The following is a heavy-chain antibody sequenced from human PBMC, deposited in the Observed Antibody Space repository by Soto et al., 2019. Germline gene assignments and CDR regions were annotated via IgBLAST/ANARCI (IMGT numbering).Heavy chain of an antibody. D-gene: IGHD3-3*01. Sequence: LRLSCAASGFTFSSYAMHWVRQAPGKGLEWVAVISYDGSNKYYADSVKGRFTISRDNSKNTLYLQMNSLRAEDTAVYYCARGGGPLRFLEWLLNYGMDVWGQGTTVTVSS. CDR1: GFTFSSYA. V-gene: IGHV3-30-3*01. CDR3: ARGGGPLRFLEWLLNYGMDV. CDR2: ISYDGSNK. J-gene: IGHJ6*02.